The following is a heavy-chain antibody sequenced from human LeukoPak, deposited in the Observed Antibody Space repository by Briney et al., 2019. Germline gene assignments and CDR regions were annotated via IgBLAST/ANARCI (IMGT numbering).Heavy chain of an antibody. CDR3: ASSPAAIPNYYYYMDV. CDR1: GFTFSSYS. D-gene: IGHD2-2*02. J-gene: IGHJ6*03. V-gene: IGHV3-48*04. CDR2: ISSSSSTI. Sequence: GGSLRLSCAASGFTFSSYSMNWVRQAPGKGLEWVSYISSSSSTIYCADSVKGRFTISRDNAKNSLYLQMNSLRAEDTAVYYCASSPAAIPNYYYYMDVWGKGTTVTVSS.